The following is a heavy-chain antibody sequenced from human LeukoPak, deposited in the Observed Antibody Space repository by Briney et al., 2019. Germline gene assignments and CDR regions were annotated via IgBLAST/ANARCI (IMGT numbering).Heavy chain of an antibody. V-gene: IGHV1-69*06. CDR1: GYTFTSYG. D-gene: IGHD3-3*01. J-gene: IGHJ5*02. CDR3: ARRALWGSGYHP. CDR2: IIPIFGTA. Sequence: LGASVKVSCKASGYTFTSYGISWVRQAPGQGLEWMGGIIPIFGTANYAQKFQGRVTITADKSTSTAYMELSSLRSEDTAVYYCARRALWGSGYHPWGQGTLVTVSS.